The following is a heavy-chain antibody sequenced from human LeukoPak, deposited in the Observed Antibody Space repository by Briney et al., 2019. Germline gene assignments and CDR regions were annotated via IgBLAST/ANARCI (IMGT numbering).Heavy chain of an antibody. CDR3: ARDFVGDFWSGYPALYYMDV. CDR2: IYTSGST. D-gene: IGHD3-3*01. CDR1: GGSISSYY. J-gene: IGHJ6*03. Sequence: SETLSLTCTVSGGSISSYYWSWIRQPAGKGLEWIGRIYTSGSTNYNPSLKSRVTMSVDTSKNQFSLKLSSVTAADTAVYYCARDFVGDFWSGYPALYYMDVWGKGTTVTVSS. V-gene: IGHV4-4*07.